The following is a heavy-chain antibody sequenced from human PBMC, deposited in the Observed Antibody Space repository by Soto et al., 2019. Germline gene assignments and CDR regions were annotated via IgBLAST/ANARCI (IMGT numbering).Heavy chain of an antibody. CDR3: VRGGERNTATQLKRTVDS. D-gene: IGHD3-16*01. CDR1: GYTFTDYF. V-gene: IGHV1-2*02. CDR2: ISPNNGDT. J-gene: IGHJ5*01. Sequence: SVKVSCKASGYTFTDYFMHWVRQAPGQGLEWMGWISPNNGDTSSAQKFQGRVTMTRDTSINTAYMELSRLRSDDMAVYYCVRGGERNTATQLKRTVDSWGQ.